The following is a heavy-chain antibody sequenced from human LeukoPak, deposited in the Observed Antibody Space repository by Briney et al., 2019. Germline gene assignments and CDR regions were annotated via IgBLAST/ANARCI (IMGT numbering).Heavy chain of an antibody. CDR3: ARAKLDSSGYSFDY. CDR2: IWYDGSNK. CDR1: GFTFSSYG. Sequence: GGSLRLSCAASGFTFSSYGMHWVRQAPGKGLEWVAVIWYDGSNKYYVDSVKGRFTISRDNSKNTLYLQMNSLRAEDTAEYYCARAKLDSSGYSFDYWGQGTLVTVSS. D-gene: IGHD3-22*01. J-gene: IGHJ4*02. V-gene: IGHV3-33*08.